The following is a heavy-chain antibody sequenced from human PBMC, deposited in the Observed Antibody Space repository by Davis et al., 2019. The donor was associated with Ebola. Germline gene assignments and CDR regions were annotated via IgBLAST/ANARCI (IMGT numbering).Heavy chain of an antibody. Sequence: GESLKISCAASGFSFSNYAMSWARQAPGKGLEWVSGISNRGGRTDYADSVKGRFTISRDNAKNSLYLQMNSLRDEDTAVYYCATQSWSYGGYWGQGTLVTVSS. CDR3: ATQSWSYGGY. D-gene: IGHD6-13*01. CDR1: GFSFSNYA. CDR2: ISNRGGRT. J-gene: IGHJ4*02. V-gene: IGHV3-23*01.